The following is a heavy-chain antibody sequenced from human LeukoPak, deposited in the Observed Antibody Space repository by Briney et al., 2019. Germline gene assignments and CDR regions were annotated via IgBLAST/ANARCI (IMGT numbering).Heavy chain of an antibody. CDR2: ISGSGGST. CDR1: GFTSSSYA. V-gene: IGHV3-23*01. D-gene: IGHD6-19*01. J-gene: IGHJ4*02. CDR3: AKAHDLSSSGSSYFDY. Sequence: PGGSLRLSCAASGFTSSSYAMSWVRQAPGKGLEWVSAISGSGGSTYYADSVKGRFTISRDNSKNTLYLQMNSLRAEDTAVYYCAKAHDLSSSGSSYFDYWGQGTLVTVSS.